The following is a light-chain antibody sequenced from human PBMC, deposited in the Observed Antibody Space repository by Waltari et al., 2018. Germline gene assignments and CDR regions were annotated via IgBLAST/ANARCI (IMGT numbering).Light chain of an antibody. CDR1: QDISNY. J-gene: IGKJ5*01. CDR3: QQYDNLPIT. Sequence: DIQMTQSPSSLSASVGDRVTITCQASQDISNYLNWYQQKTGKAPKRLIYDASNWETGVPARFSGSGSGTDFNFTSSSLQAEDIATYYCQQYDNLPITFGQGTRLEIK. CDR2: DAS. V-gene: IGKV1-33*01.